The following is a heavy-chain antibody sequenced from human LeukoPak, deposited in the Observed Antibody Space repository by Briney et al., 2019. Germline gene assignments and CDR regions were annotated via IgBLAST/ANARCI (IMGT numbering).Heavy chain of an antibody. Sequence: GGSLRLSCAASGFTVSSNYMSWVRQAPGKGLEWVSVIYSGGSTYYADSVKGRFTISRDNSKNTLYLQMNSLRAEDTAVYYCARSRQYYYDSSGYYPHWYYYNGMDVWGQGTTVTVSS. J-gene: IGHJ6*02. V-gene: IGHV3-53*01. CDR3: ARSRQYYYDSSGYYPHWYYYNGMDV. CDR2: IYSGGST. CDR1: GFTVSSNY. D-gene: IGHD3-22*01.